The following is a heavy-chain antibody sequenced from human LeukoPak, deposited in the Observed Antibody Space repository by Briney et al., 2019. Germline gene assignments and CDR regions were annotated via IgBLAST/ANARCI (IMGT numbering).Heavy chain of an antibody. V-gene: IGHV1-58*02. Sequence: ASVKVSCKASGFTFTSSAMQWLRQARGQRLEWIGWIVVGSGNTSYAQKFQERVTITRDMSTSTAYMELSSLRSEDTAVYYCAASLTPYYYYYMDVWGKGTTVTVSS. D-gene: IGHD1-14*01. CDR3: AASLTPYYYYYMDV. CDR2: IVVGSGNT. J-gene: IGHJ6*03. CDR1: GFTFTSSA.